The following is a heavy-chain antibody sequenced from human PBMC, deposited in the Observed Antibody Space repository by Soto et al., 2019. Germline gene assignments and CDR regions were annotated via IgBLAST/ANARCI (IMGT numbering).Heavy chain of an antibody. D-gene: IGHD3-10*01. Sequence: SETLSLTCTVSGGSISSSSYYWGWIRQPPGKGLEWIGSIYYSGGTYYNQSLKNQVTISIETSKNQISLKLSSVTAADTSVYYCAILWFGENLSYYYYYGMDVWGQGTTVT. CDR3: AILWFGENLSYYYYYGMDV. V-gene: IGHV4-39*01. CDR2: IYYSGGT. J-gene: IGHJ6*02. CDR1: GGSISSSSYY.